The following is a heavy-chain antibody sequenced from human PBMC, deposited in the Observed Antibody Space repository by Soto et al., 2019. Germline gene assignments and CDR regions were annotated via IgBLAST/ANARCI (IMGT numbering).Heavy chain of an antibody. CDR3: ARAGLPIFPFDS. V-gene: IGHV4-31*03. D-gene: IGHD3-16*01. CDR1: GGSISSGSYY. CDR2: IYYSGST. Sequence: LSLTCSVSGGSISSGSYYWSWIRQHSDKGLEWIGYIYYSGSTYYNPSLKSRVTMSVVTASNQFSLKLSSVTAADTAVYYCARAGLPIFPFDSWGQGTLVTVSS. J-gene: IGHJ4*02.